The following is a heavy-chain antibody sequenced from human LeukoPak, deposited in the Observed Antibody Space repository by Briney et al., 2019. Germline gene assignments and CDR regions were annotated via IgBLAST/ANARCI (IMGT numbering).Heavy chain of an antibody. CDR3: APSILGVAPPGGGANY. CDR2: IRYDGSTK. J-gene: IGHJ4*02. V-gene: IGHV3-30*02. CDR1: GFTFSSYD. Sequence: GGSLRLSCAASGFTFSSYDMNWVRQAPGKGLEWVAFIRYDGSTKDYADSVRGRFTISRDNSKNTLYLQMNSLRDEDTAVYYCAPSILGVAPPGGGANYWGQGTLVTVSS. D-gene: IGHD3-3*01.